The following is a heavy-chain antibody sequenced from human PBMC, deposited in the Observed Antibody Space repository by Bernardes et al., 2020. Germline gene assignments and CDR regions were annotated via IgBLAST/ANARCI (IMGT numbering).Heavy chain of an antibody. CDR2: ISSSSSYI. J-gene: IGHJ6*02. CDR3: ARGLNWIYGMDV. D-gene: IGHD1-1*01. Sequence: GGSLRLSCAASGFTFSSYSMNWVRQAPGKGLEWVSSISSSSSYIYYADSVKGRFTISRDNAKNSLYLQMNSLRAEDTAVYYCARGLNWIYGMDVWGQGTTVTVSS. V-gene: IGHV3-21*01. CDR1: GFTFSSYS.